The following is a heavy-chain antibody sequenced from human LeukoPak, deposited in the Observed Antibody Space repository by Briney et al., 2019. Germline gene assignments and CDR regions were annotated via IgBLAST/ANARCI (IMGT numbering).Heavy chain of an antibody. Sequence: GGSLRLSCAASGFTVSGHYMTWVRQAPGKGLEWVSVIYSGGDTYYADSVKGRFAISRDNSKNTLYLQMNSPRAEDTAVYYCARLPRYWGQGTLVTVSS. CDR3: ARLPRY. V-gene: IGHV3-66*02. J-gene: IGHJ4*02. CDR1: GFTVSGHY. CDR2: IYSGGDT.